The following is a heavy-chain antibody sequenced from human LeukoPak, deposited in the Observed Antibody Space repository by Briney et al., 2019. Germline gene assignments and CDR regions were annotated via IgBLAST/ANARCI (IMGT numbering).Heavy chain of an antibody. J-gene: IGHJ4*02. D-gene: IGHD3-22*01. CDR2: SSSNGDNT. CDR3: ARGLIGGYYDY. Sequence: GGSLRLSCAASGFTFKTYAMHWVRQAPGKGLEYVSASSSNGDNTYYANSVKGRFSISRDNSKNTLYLQMGSLRAEDMAVYYCARGLIGGYYDYWGQGTLVTVSS. V-gene: IGHV3-64*01. CDR1: GFTFKTYA.